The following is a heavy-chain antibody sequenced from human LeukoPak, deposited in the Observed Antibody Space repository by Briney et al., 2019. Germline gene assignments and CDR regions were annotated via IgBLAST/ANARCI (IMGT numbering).Heavy chain of an antibody. CDR2: IYHSGST. V-gene: IGHV4-30-2*01. D-gene: IGHD1-26*01. J-gene: IGHJ4*02. CDR1: GGSISSGGYS. CDR3: ARGLGELTDY. Sequence: KSSQTLSLTCAVSGGSISSGGYSWSWIRQPPGKGLEWIGYIYHSGSTYYNPSLKSRVTISVDRSKNQFSLKLCSVTAADTAVYYCARGLGELTDYWGQGTLVTVSS.